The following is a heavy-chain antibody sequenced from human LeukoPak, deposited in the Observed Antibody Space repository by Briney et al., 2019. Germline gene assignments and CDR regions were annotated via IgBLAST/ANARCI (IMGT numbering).Heavy chain of an antibody. CDR2: IYYSGST. CDR1: GGSISSSSYY. CDR3: ASNPRFVAVLAA. D-gene: IGHD2-2*01. V-gene: IGHV4-39*01. Sequence: SETLSLTCTVSGGSISSSSYYWGWIRQPPGKGLEWIGSIYYSGSTYYNASLKSRVTISVDTSKNQFSLKLSSVTAADTAVYYCASNPRFVAVLAAWGQGTLVTVSS. J-gene: IGHJ4*02.